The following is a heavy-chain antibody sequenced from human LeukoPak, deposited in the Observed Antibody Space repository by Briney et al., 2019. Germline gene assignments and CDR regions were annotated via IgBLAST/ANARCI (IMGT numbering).Heavy chain of an antibody. V-gene: IGHV1-69*05. CDR2: IIPIFGTA. CDR1: GGTFSSYA. J-gene: IGHJ4*02. Sequence: SVKVSCKASGGTFSSYAISWVRQAPGQGLEWMGGIIPIFGTANYAQKFQGRVTITTDESTSTAYMELSSLRSEDTAVYYCAREAEMATIGSYSDYWGQGTLVTVSS. D-gene: IGHD5-24*01. CDR3: AREAEMATIGSYSDY.